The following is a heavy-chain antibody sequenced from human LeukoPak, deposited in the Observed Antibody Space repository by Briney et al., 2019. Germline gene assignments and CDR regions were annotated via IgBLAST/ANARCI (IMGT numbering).Heavy chain of an antibody. Sequence: GGSLRLSCAASGFTFSSYAMSWVRQAPGKGLEWVSSISGSGDSTYYADSVKGRFTISRDNSKNTLYLQMNSLRAEDTAVYCCAKPSYSSSWYVFDYWGQGTLVTVSS. CDR1: GFTFSSYA. D-gene: IGHD6-13*01. CDR2: ISGSGDST. J-gene: IGHJ4*02. V-gene: IGHV3-23*01. CDR3: AKPSYSSSWYVFDY.